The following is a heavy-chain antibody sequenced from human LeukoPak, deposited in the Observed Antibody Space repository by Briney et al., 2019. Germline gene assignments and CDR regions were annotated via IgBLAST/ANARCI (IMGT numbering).Heavy chain of an antibody. CDR1: GGSISSYY. D-gene: IGHD3-22*01. CDR2: IYTSGST. CDR3: ARLERHYDTGEHYFDY. V-gene: IGHV4-4*09. J-gene: IGHJ4*02. Sequence: SETLSLTCTVSGGSISSYYWSWIRQPPGKGLEWIGYIYTSGSTNYNPSLKSRVTISVDTSKNQFSLKLSSVTAADTAVYYCARLERHYDTGEHYFDYWGQGTLVTVSS.